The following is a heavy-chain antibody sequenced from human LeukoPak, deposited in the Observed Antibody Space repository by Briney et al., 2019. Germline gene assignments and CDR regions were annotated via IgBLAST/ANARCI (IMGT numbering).Heavy chain of an antibody. CDR1: GGSISSGGYS. D-gene: IGHD5-18*01. CDR2: IYYSGST. CDR3: ARAGTSFVDTATYFDY. V-gene: IGHV4-61*08. J-gene: IGHJ4*02. Sequence: PSETLSLTCAVSGGSISSGGYSWSWIRQPPGKGLEWIGYIYYSGSTNYNPPLKSRVTISVDTSKNRFSLKLSSVTAADTAVYYCARAGTSFVDTATYFDYWGQGTLVTVSS.